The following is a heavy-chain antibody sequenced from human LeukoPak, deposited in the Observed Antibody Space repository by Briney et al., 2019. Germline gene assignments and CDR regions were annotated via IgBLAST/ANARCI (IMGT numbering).Heavy chain of an antibody. Sequence: SETLSLTCTVSGGSISSSSYYWGWIRQPPGKGLEWIGSIYYSGSTYYNPSLKSRVTISVDTSKNQFSLKLSSVTAADTAVYYCARMVHSSGYYFLNVYYYYYYYMDVWGKGTTVTVSS. V-gene: IGHV4-39*07. J-gene: IGHJ6*03. CDR3: ARMVHSSGYYFLNVYYYYYYYMDV. CDR2: IYYSGST. D-gene: IGHD3-22*01. CDR1: GGSISSSSYY.